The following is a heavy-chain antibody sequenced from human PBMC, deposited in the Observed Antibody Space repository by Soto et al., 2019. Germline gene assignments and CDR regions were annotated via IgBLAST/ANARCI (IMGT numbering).Heavy chain of an antibody. J-gene: IGHJ4*02. Sequence: EVQLVESGGGVVRPGGSLRLSCAASGFTFDDYGMSWVRQAPGKGLVWVSGINWNGGRTGYADSVKGRFTISRDNAKNSPYLQMNSLRAEDTALYHCARSDHYDILTDYTYWGQGTLVTVSS. CDR3: ARSDHYDILTDYTY. CDR1: GFTFDDYG. D-gene: IGHD3-9*01. CDR2: INWNGGRT. V-gene: IGHV3-20*01.